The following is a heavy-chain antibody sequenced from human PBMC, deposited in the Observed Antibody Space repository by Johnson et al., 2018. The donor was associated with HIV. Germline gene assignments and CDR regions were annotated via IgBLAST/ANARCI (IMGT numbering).Heavy chain of an antibody. D-gene: IGHD4-23*01. V-gene: IGHV3-30*03. Sequence: MLLVESGGGVVRPGGSLRLSCAASRFTFSSYGMHWVRQAPGKGLEWVAVISYDGSNKYYADSVKGRFTISRDNAKNSLYLQMNSLRAEDTAVYYCAREATVVMLGYAFDIWGQGTMVTVSS. J-gene: IGHJ3*02. CDR1: RFTFSSYG. CDR3: AREATVVMLGYAFDI. CDR2: ISYDGSNK.